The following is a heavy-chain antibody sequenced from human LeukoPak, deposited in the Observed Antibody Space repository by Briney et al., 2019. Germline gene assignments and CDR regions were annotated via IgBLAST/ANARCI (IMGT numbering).Heavy chain of an antibody. Sequence: GGSLRLSCAASGFTFSSYGMHWVRQAPGKGLEWVAVISYDGSNKYYADSVKGRFTISRDNSKNTLYLQMNSLRAEDTAVYYCARDPRSFYYFDYWGQGTLVTVSS. D-gene: IGHD2/OR15-2a*01. V-gene: IGHV3-30*03. CDR2: ISYDGSNK. CDR3: ARDPRSFYYFDY. CDR1: GFTFSSYG. J-gene: IGHJ4*02.